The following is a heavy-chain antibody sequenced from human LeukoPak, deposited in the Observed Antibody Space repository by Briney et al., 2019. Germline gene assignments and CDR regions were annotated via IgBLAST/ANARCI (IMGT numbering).Heavy chain of an antibody. CDR3: ARGRLSDYTFWSGYKELDY. Sequence: PSETLSLTCIVSGGSISPNYWTWIRQAPGKGLEWLGYIYYSGSSDYNPALKSRVTFSLSSSTNQFSLNLTSVTAADTAVYYCARGRLSDYTFWSGYKELDYWGQGTLVTVSS. J-gene: IGHJ4*02. CDR2: IYYSGSS. D-gene: IGHD3-3*01. CDR1: GGSISPNY. V-gene: IGHV4-59*01.